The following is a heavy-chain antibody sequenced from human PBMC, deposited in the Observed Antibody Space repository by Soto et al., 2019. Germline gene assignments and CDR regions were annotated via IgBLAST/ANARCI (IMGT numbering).Heavy chain of an antibody. CDR1: GGSFSGYY. Sequence: SETLSLTCAVYGGSFSGYYWTRIRQPPGTGLEWIGEINHSGSTNYNPSLKSRVTISVDKSKNQFSLKLSSVTAADTAVYYCARWLPRSGFDYWGQGTLVTVSS. J-gene: IGHJ4*02. V-gene: IGHV4-34*01. CDR2: INHSGST. D-gene: IGHD3-10*01. CDR3: ARWLPRSGFDY.